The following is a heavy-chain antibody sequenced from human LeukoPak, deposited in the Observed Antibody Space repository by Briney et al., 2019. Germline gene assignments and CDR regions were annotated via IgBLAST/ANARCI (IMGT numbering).Heavy chain of an antibody. V-gene: IGHV4-39*07. CDR2: IYYSGST. J-gene: IGHJ3*02. Sequence: SETLSLTCTVSSGSISSSSYYWGWIRQPPGKGLEWIGSIYYSGSTYYNPSLKSRVTISVDTSKNQFSLKLSSVTAADTAVYYCARGSYYYDSSGYSSRRAFDIWGQGTMVTVSS. D-gene: IGHD3-22*01. CDR1: SGSISSSSYY. CDR3: ARGSYYYDSSGYSSRRAFDI.